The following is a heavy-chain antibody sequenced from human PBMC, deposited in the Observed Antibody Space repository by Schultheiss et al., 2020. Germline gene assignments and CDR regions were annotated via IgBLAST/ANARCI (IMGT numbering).Heavy chain of an antibody. J-gene: IGHJ6*02. D-gene: IGHD6-13*01. V-gene: IGHV3-30-3*01. CDR3: AREVEALYSSSRDDYYYGMDV. CDR1: GFTFRSYA. Sequence: GGSLRLSCAASGFTFRSYAMHWVRQAPGKGLEWVAVISYDGSNKYYADSVKGRFTISRDNSKNTLYLQMNSLRAEDTAVYYCAREVEALYSSSRDDYYYGMDVWGQGTTVTVSS. CDR2: ISYDGSNK.